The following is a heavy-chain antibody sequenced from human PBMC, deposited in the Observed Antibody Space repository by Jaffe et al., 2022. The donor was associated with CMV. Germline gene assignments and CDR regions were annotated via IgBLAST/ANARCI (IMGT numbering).Heavy chain of an antibody. CDR1: GFNFGVFA. V-gene: IGHV3-9*01. CDR3: AKGVGAYRHVAFDT. J-gene: IGHJ3*02. D-gene: IGHD3-16*01. Sequence: EVQLVESGGGQVQPGMSLRLSCATSGFNFGVFAMHWVRQVPGKGLECISSIAFRGDGISYADSVKGRFTISRDDAQKSLHLQMNSLRPEDTGLYFCAKGVGAYRHVAFDTWGRGTMVRVSS. CDR2: IAFRGDGI.